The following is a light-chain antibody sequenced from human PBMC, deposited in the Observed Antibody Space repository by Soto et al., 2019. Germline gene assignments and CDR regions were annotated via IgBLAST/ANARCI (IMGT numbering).Light chain of an antibody. CDR2: AAS. CDR3: QQRYSTPWT. J-gene: IGKJ1*01. V-gene: IGKV1-39*01. CDR1: QSISSY. Sequence: DIQMTQSPSSLSASVGDGVTITCRASQSISSYLNWYQQKPGKAPKLLIYAASSLQSGVPSRFSGSGSGTDFTLSISSLQPEDFATYYCQQRYSTPWTFGQGTKVEIQ.